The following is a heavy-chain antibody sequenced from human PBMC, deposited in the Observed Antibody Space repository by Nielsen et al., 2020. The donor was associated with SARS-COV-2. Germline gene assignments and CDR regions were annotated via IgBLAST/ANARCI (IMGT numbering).Heavy chain of an antibody. Sequence: LSLTCAVSGGSISSSNWWSWVRQAPGKGLEWVSAISSSTYYADSVKGRFTVSRDNSKNTLYLQMNSLRAEDTAVYYCAKRSGYTSGWYGDYWGQGTLVTVSS. V-gene: IGHV3-23*01. CDR1: GGSISSSN. D-gene: IGHD6-19*01. CDR2: ISSST. CDR3: AKRSGYTSGWYGDY. J-gene: IGHJ4*02.